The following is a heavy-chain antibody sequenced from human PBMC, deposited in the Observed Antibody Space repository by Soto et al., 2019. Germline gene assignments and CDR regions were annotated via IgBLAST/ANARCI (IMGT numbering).Heavy chain of an antibody. CDR3: AKGRWGDFGDLNLPGY. D-gene: IGHD4-17*01. V-gene: IGHV3-30*18. Sequence: QVLLVESGGGVVQPGRSLRISCAVSGFTFSSFGMHWVRQAPGKGLEWVAVISDDGSSKHYADSLKGRFTISRDNSNNTLYLQMDRLGTEDTAVYYCAKGRWGDFGDLNLPGYWGQGTLVTVSS. CDR2: ISDDGSSK. J-gene: IGHJ4*02. CDR1: GFTFSSFG.